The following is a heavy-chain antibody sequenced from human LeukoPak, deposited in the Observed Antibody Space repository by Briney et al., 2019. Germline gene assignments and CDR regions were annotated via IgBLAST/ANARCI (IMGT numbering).Heavy chain of an antibody. CDR1: GFTFSSYW. J-gene: IGHJ4*02. CDR3: ARGGRAYSYGYLFGY. Sequence: PGGSLRLSCAASGFTFSSYWMHWVRQAPGKGLVWVSRINSDGSSTSYADSVKGRFTISRDNAKNTLYLQMNSLRAEDTAVYYCARGGRAYSYGYLFGYWGQGTLVTVSS. V-gene: IGHV3-74*01. CDR2: INSDGSST. D-gene: IGHD5-18*01.